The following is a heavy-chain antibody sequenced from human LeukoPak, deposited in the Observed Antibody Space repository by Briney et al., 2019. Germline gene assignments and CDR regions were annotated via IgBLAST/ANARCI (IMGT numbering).Heavy chain of an antibody. CDR2: ISGDGGTT. CDR3: GKAGGEAKQWLADY. J-gene: IGHJ4*02. V-gene: IGHV3-43*02. CDR1: GFTFYKYV. Sequence: PGGSLKLSCAASGFTFYKYVMHWVRQAPGKGLEWVSLISGDGGTTYYSDSVKGRFTISRDNSKNSLSLQMMTLRTEDTAWYYCGKAGGEAKQWLADYWGQGTLVTVSS. D-gene: IGHD6-19*01.